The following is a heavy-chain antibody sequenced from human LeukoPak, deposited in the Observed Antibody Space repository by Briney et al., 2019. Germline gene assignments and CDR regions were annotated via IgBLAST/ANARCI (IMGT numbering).Heavy chain of an antibody. Sequence: GASVKVSCKASGYTFTGYYMHWVRQAPGQGLEWMGWINPNSGGTNYAQKFQGRVTMTRDTSISTAYMELSRLRSDDTAVYYCARSYYDFWSGYANYYYYGMDVWGQGTTVTVSS. D-gene: IGHD3-3*01. CDR2: INPNSGGT. CDR1: GYTFTGYY. CDR3: ARSYYDFWSGYANYYYYGMDV. V-gene: IGHV1-2*02. J-gene: IGHJ6*02.